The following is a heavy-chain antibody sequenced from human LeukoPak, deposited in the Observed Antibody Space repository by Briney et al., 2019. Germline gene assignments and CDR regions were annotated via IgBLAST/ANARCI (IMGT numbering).Heavy chain of an antibody. CDR2: ISGSGGTT. CDR1: GFTFNNYA. D-gene: IGHD6-13*01. Sequence: GGSLRLSCAASGFTFNNYAMSWVRQVPGKGLEWLSTISGSGGTTYRADSVKGRIAISRDNSKDSLYLRMSSLRAGDTATYYCAKGIAADADWYFDFWGRGTLVIVSS. V-gene: IGHV3-23*01. CDR3: AKGIAADADWYFDF. J-gene: IGHJ2*01.